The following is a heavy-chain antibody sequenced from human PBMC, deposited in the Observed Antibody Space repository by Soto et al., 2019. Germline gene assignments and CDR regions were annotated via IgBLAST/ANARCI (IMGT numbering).Heavy chain of an antibody. J-gene: IGHJ6*02. Sequence: QPGGPLRLSCAASGFTVISNYMTFFRRAPGKWLEWVSAIYRAGKIYYADSVKGRFTTSSDNSQNTWFLQMNSLRAEDTAVYYCARDSGLIWGDYGMDVWGQGTTVTVSS. CDR1: GFTVISNY. CDR2: IYRAGKI. CDR3: ARDSGLIWGDYGMDV. D-gene: IGHD2-15*01. V-gene: IGHV3-53*01.